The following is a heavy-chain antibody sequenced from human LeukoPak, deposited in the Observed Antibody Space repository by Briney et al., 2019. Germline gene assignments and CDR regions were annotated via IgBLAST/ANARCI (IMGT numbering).Heavy chain of an antibody. J-gene: IGHJ4*02. CDR3: ARGTLVRGVIITGFDY. V-gene: IGHV1-69*13. Sequence: ASVTVSCTASGGTFSSYAISWVRQAPGQGLEWMGGIIPIFGTANYAQKFQGRVTITADESTSTAYMELSSLRSEDTAVYYCARGTLVRGVIITGFDYWGQGTLVTVSS. D-gene: IGHD3-10*01. CDR1: GGTFSSYA. CDR2: IIPIFGTA.